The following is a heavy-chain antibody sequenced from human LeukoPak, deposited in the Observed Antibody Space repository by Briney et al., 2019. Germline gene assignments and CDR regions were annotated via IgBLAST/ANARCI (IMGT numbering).Heavy chain of an antibody. CDR2: ISSSSSYI. Sequence: GGYLRLSCAASGFTFSSYSMNWVRQAPGKGLEWVSSISSSSSYIYYADSVKGRFTISRDNAKNSLYLQMNSLRAEDTAVYYCAGVGYSYGWGIPNYYYYYMDVWGKGTTVTVSS. CDR1: GFTFSSYS. J-gene: IGHJ6*03. CDR3: AGVGYSYGWGIPNYYYYYMDV. V-gene: IGHV3-21*01. D-gene: IGHD5-18*01.